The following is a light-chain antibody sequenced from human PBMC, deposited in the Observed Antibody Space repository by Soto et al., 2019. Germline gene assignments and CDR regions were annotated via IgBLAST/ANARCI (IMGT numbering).Light chain of an antibody. CDR2: AAS. CDR1: QGISSW. CDR3: QQANSFPIT. Sequence: DIQITQSQSSVFASVLDRVTITCRASQGISSWLAWYQKKPGKAPNLLIYAASSLQSGVPSRFSGSESGTDFTLTISSLQPEDCAIYFCQQANSFPITFGQGTRLEIK. V-gene: IGKV1-12*01. J-gene: IGKJ5*01.